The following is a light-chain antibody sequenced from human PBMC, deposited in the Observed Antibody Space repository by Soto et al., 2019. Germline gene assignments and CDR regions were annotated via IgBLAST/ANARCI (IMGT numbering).Light chain of an antibody. CDR3: QQYDKWPWT. CDR1: QTINNN. J-gene: IGKJ1*01. Sequence: DIVMTQSPATLSMSPGERATLSCRASQTINNNLAWNQQKPGQAPRLLIYGASTRSTGIPDRFSGSGSGKEFTLTISSLQSEDFGVYYCQQYDKWPWTFGQGPEVEI. CDR2: GAS. V-gene: IGKV3-15*01.